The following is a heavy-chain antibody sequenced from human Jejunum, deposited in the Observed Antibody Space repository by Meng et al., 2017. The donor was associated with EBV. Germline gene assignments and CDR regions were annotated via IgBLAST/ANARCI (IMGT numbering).Heavy chain of an antibody. J-gene: IGHJ4*02. CDR3: ARGSSWNRGDY. D-gene: IGHD6-13*01. CDR2: ISAGSGDT. V-gene: IGHV1-3*01. CDR1: GYTLTNYA. Sequence: QVHLGQSGAEIKKPGASVKVSCKASGYTLTNYALHWVRQAPGQGLEWMGYISAGSGDTKNSRKFQGRVTFTRDTSASTVYMELSSLRSEDTAMYYCARGSSWNRGDYWGQGTLVTVSS.